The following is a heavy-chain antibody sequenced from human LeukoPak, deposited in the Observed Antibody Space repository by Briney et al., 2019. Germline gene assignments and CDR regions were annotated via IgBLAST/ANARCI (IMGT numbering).Heavy chain of an antibody. J-gene: IGHJ4*02. D-gene: IGHD1-26*01. CDR3: ARAAGSGSYYGPYYFDY. CDR2: IYYSGST. Sequence: SETLSLTCTVSGGSISSSSYYWGWIRQPPGKGLEWIGSIYYSGSTYYNPSLKSRVTISVDTSKNQFSLKLSSVTAADTAVYYCARAAGSGSYYGPYYFDYWGQGTLVTVSS. V-gene: IGHV4-39*07. CDR1: GGSISSSSYY.